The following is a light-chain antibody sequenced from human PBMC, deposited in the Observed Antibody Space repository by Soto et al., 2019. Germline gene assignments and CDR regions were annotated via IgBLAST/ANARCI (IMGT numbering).Light chain of an antibody. J-gene: IGLJ2*01. Sequence: QSALTQPASVSGSPGQSITISCTGTSSDVGGYNYVSWYQQHPGKAPKLMIYDVSNRPSGVSNRFSGSKSGNTASLTISGLQAEDESYYYCSSYTSSSTLVVFGGGTKLTVI. V-gene: IGLV2-14*01. CDR1: SSDVGGYNY. CDR3: SSYTSSSTLVV. CDR2: DVS.